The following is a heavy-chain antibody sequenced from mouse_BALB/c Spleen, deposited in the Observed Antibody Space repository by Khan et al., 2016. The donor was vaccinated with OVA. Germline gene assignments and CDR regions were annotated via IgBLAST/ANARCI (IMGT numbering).Heavy chain of an antibody. CDR1: GYSITSDYA. Sequence: EVQLQESGPGLVKPSQSLSLTCTVTGYSITSDYAWNWIRQFPGNKLEWMGYISYSGRTSYNPSLTSRISITRDTSKNQFFLQLNSVTTEDTAAYYGARSVTINKVGATGFDYWGQGTTPTSSS. J-gene: IGHJ2*01. CDR3: ARSVTINKVGATGFDY. CDR2: ISYSGRT. V-gene: IGHV3-2*02. D-gene: IGHD1-1*01.